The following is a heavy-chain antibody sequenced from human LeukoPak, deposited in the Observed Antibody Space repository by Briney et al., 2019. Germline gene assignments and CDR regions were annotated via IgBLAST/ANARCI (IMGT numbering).Heavy chain of an antibody. CDR2: INHSGST. CDR3: ARSYYYYYMDV. CDR1: GGSFSLYY. V-gene: IGHV4-34*01. J-gene: IGHJ6*03. Sequence: SETLSLTCAVYGGSFSLYYWTWIRQSPGKGLEWIGEINHSGSTNYNPSLKGRVTISVDTSKSQFSLKLTSVTAADTAVYFCARSYYYYYMDVWGNGTTVTISS.